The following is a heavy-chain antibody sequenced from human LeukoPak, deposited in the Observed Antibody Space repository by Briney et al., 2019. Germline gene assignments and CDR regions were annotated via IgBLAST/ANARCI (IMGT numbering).Heavy chain of an antibody. V-gene: IGHV4-59*01. J-gene: IGHJ5*02. CDR1: GGSISSYY. CDR2: IYYSGST. CDR3: ARDRGYCSGGSCSNWFDP. D-gene: IGHD2-15*01. Sequence: SETLSLTCTVSGGSISSYYWSWIRQPPGKGLEWIGYIYYSGSTNYNPSLKSRVTISVDTSKNRFSLKLSSVTAADTAVYYCARDRGYCSGGSCSNWFDPWGQGTLVTVSS.